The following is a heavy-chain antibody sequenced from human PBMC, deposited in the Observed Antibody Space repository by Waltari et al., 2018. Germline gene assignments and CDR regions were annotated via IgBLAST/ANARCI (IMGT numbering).Heavy chain of an antibody. V-gene: IGHV3-43D*04. D-gene: IGHD3-3*01. CDR1: GFTFDDHA. CDR2: VSWHGNNT. Sequence: ELQLVESGGAVVQPGGSLRLSCAASGFTFDDHAMPWVRQAPGKGLEVVSVVSWHGNNTYYVDSVKGRFTISRDNSKSTLYLQMSSLRAEDTALYYCVKGRYYDFWSAYPDYWGQGTLVTVSS. CDR3: VKGRYYDFWSAYPDY. J-gene: IGHJ4*02.